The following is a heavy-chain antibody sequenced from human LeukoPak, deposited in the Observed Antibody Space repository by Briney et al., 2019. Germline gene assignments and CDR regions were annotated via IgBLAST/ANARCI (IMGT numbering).Heavy chain of an antibody. CDR2: ISYDGSNK. V-gene: IGHV3-30*18. CDR3: AKDAGYCSGGSCYSGTRLFYGMDV. J-gene: IGHJ6*02. Sequence: PGRSLRLSCAASGFTFSSYGMHWVRQAPGKGLEWVAVISYDGSNKYYADSVKGRFTISRDNSKNTLYLQMNSLRAEDTAVYYCAKDAGYCSGGSCYSGTRLFYGMDVWGQGTTVTVSS. CDR1: GFTFSSYG. D-gene: IGHD2-15*01.